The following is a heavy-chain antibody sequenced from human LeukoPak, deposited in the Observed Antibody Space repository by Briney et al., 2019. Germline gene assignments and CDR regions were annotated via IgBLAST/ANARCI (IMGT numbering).Heavy chain of an antibody. J-gene: IGHJ4*02. CDR2: ISSSSSYI. CDR3: GRIAAAGFDY. Sequence: GGSLRLSCAASGFTFSIYSMSWVRQAPGKGLEWVSSISSSSSYIYYADSVKGRFTISRDNAKNSLYLQMNSLRAEDTAVYYCGRIAAAGFDYWGQGTLVTVSS. V-gene: IGHV3-21*01. CDR1: GFTFSIYS. D-gene: IGHD6-13*01.